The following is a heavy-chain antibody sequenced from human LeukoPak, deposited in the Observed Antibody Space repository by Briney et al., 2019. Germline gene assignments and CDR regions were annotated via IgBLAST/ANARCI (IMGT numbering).Heavy chain of an antibody. CDR2: IYTSGST. Sequence: SETLSLTCTVSGGSISSGSYYWTWIRQPAGKGLEYIRRIYTSGSTSYNPSLKSRVTISVDTSKNQFSLKLSSVTAADTAVYYCARVYYSNSYDYWYFDLWGRGTLVTVSS. CDR1: GGSISSGSYY. V-gene: IGHV4-61*02. D-gene: IGHD6-13*01. J-gene: IGHJ2*01. CDR3: ARVYYSNSYDYWYFDL.